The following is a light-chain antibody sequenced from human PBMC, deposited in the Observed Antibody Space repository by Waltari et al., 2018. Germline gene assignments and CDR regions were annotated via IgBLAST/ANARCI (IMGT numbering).Light chain of an antibody. J-gene: IGKJ1*01. CDR3: QQYLTSPWT. Sequence: EIVLTQSPGTLSLSPGERVTLSCRASQRLSRDCFAWYQQHPGQSPRLLVYDASSRATGVPDRFSGSVSVTDFTLTISRLEPEDSAIYYCQQYLTSPWTFGQGTKVHI. CDR1: QRLSRDC. V-gene: IGKV3-20*01. CDR2: DAS.